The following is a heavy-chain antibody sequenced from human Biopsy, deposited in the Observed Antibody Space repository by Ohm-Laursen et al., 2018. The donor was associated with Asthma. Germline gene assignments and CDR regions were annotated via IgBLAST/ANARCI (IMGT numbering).Heavy chain of an antibody. J-gene: IGHJ6*02. CDR3: ARRITIFGVVQKDHGMDA. CDR1: GGSMTPTSHY. CDR2: ISYGGKT. D-gene: IGHD3-3*01. V-gene: IGHV4-39*01. Sequence: GTLSLTCTVSGGSMTPTSHYWDWIRQAPGKGLEGIGYISYGGKTSYNPSLKTRVTISRDTSRNLFSLRLTSVTAADTAVYFCARRITIFGVVQKDHGMDAWGQGTTVIVSS.